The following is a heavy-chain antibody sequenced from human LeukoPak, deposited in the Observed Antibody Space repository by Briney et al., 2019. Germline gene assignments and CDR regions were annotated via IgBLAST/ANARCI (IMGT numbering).Heavy chain of an antibody. D-gene: IGHD2-8*01. V-gene: IGHV3-74*01. J-gene: IGHJ6*03. CDR3: ARGQWAYYMDV. Sequence: PGGSLRLSCAASGFTFSSYWMHCVRQAPGKGLVWVSRINTDGSSTSYADSVKGRFTISRDNAKNTLYLQMNSLRAEDTAVYYCARGQWAYYMDVWGKGTTVTVSS. CDR2: INTDGSST. CDR1: GFTFSSYW.